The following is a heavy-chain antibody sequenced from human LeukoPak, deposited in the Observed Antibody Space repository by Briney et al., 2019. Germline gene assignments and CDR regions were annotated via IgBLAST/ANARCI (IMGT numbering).Heavy chain of an antibody. CDR2: IIPILGIA. V-gene: IGHV1-69*04. Sequence: SVKVSCKASGGTFSSYTISWVRQAPGQGLEWMGRIIPILGIANYAQKFQGRVTITADKSTSTAYMELSSLRSEDTAVYYCARDSAAAAGAAQLDYWGQGTLVTVSS. J-gene: IGHJ4*02. CDR1: GGTFSSYT. D-gene: IGHD6-13*01. CDR3: ARDSAAAAGAAQLDY.